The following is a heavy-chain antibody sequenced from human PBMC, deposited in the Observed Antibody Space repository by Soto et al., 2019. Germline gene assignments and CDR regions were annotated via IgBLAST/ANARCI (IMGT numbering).Heavy chain of an antibody. CDR1: GGTFSNYA. J-gene: IGHJ4*02. Sequence: SVKVSCKASGGTFSNYAFSWVRQAPGQGLDWMGTIIPIFGTTNFAQKFQGRVTMTADESTTTVYMELSSLRSEDTAVYYCARGGHVLRYLDWSVDYWGQGTLVTVSS. D-gene: IGHD3-9*01. CDR3: ARGGHVLRYLDWSVDY. CDR2: IIPIFGTT. V-gene: IGHV1-69*13.